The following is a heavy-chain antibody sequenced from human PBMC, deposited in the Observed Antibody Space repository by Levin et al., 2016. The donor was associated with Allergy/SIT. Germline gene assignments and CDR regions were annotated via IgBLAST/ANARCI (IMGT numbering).Heavy chain of an antibody. D-gene: IGHD6-13*01. V-gene: IGHV4-31*03. J-gene: IGHJ4*02. CDR2: IYYSGST. CDR3: ARAYSSSWSYYFDY. Sequence: SETLSLTCTVSGGSISSGGYYWSWIRQHPGKGLEWIGYIYYSGSTYYNPSLKSRVTISVDTSKNQFSLKLSSVTAADTAVYYCARAYSSSWSYYFDYWGQGTLVTVSS. CDR1: GGSISSGGYY.